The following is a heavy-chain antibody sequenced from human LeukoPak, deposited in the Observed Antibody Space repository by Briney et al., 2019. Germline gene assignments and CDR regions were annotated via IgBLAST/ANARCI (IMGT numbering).Heavy chain of an antibody. Sequence: ASVKVSCKASGYTFTSYGISWVRQAPGQGLEWMGWISAYNGNTNYAQKLQGRVTMTTDTSTSTAYMELRSLRSDDTAVYYCARDRTYYYDSSGYYPPYFDYWGQGTLVTVSS. CDR1: GYTFTSYG. D-gene: IGHD3-22*01. J-gene: IGHJ4*02. CDR2: ISAYNGNT. CDR3: ARDRTYYYDSSGYYPPYFDY. V-gene: IGHV1-18*01.